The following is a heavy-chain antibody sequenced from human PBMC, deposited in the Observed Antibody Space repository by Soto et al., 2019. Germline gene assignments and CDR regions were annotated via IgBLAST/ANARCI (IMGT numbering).Heavy chain of an antibody. V-gene: IGHV1-69*12. CDR2: IIPIFGTA. D-gene: IGHD3-9*01. Sequence: QVQLVQSGAEVKKPGSSVKVSCKASGGTFSSYAISWVRQAPGQGLEWMGGIIPIFGTANYAQKFQGRVTITADESTSTAYMERSSLRSEDTAVYYCARDSLTGSWDNYGMDVWGQGTTVTVSS. CDR1: GGTFSSYA. J-gene: IGHJ6*02. CDR3: ARDSLTGSWDNYGMDV.